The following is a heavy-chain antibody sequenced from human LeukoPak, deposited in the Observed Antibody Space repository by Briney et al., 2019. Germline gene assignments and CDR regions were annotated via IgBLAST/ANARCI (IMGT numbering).Heavy chain of an antibody. V-gene: IGHV1-8*01. CDR3: ARDPGSSWFYYYYYGMDV. CDR2: MSPNSGDT. J-gene: IGHJ6*02. D-gene: IGHD6-13*01. CDR1: GYTFTSYD. Sequence: ASVKVSCKASGYTFTSYDFNWVRQATGQRPEWMGWMSPNSGDTGYAQKFQDRVTMTRNTSISTAYMELSSLRSDDTAVYYCARDPGSSWFYYYYYGMDVWGQGTTVTVSS.